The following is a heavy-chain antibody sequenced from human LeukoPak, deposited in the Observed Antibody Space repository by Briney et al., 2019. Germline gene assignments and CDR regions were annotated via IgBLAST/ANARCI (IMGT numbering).Heavy chain of an antibody. J-gene: IGHJ3*01. CDR1: GYTFSDNH. CDR3: ARELGRSAFDV. V-gene: IGHV1-2*02. CDR2: ISPNSGGT. D-gene: IGHD3-10*01. Sequence: GASVKVSCKASGYTFSDNHMYWIRQAPGQGLECMGWISPNSGGTNSAQKFQGKITMTGDTSISTGYMELSSLRSDDTAIYFCARELGRSAFDVWGQGTLVTVSS.